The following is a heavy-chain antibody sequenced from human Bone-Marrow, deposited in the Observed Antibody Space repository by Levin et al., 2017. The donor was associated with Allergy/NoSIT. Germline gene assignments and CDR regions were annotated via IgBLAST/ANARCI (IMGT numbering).Heavy chain of an antibody. D-gene: IGHD2-8*01. V-gene: IGHV1-69*13. CDR2: IIPIFGTP. CDR3: ARGPDYYNGDRYFYYGMDV. CDR1: GGAFSSYE. J-gene: IGHJ6*02. Sequence: GASVKVSCKTSGGAFSSYEISWVRQAPGQGLEWMGGIIPIFGTPTYAQKFQGRVTITADESRSTAYMELSSLRSEDTAVYYCARGPDYYNGDRYFYYGMDVWGQGTTVTVSS.